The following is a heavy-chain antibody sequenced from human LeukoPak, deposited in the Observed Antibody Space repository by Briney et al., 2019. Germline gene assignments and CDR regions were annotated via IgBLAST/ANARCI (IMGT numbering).Heavy chain of an antibody. Sequence: SETLSLTCAVYGGSFSGYYWNWIRQPPGKGLEWIGEINHSGSTNYNPSLKSRVTISVDTSKNQFSLKVNSVTAVDTAVYYCARGPRGAAGWFDSWGQGTLVTVSS. D-gene: IGHD6-13*01. V-gene: IGHV4-34*01. J-gene: IGHJ5*01. CDR1: GGSFSGYY. CDR2: INHSGST. CDR3: ARGPRGAAGWFDS.